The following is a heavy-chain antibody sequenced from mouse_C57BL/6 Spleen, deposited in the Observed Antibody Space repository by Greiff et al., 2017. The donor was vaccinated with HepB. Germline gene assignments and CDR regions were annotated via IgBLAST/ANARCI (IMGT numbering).Heavy chain of an antibody. V-gene: IGHV5-6*01. CDR2: ISSGGSYT. CDR3: ARHGGTIWYFDV. CDR1: GFTFSSYG. D-gene: IGHD3-3*01. J-gene: IGHJ1*03. Sequence: VQLKESGGDLVKPGGSLKLSCAASGFTFSSYGMSWVRQTPDKRLEWVATISSGGSYTYYPDSVKGRFTISRDNAKNTLYLQMSSLKSEDTAMYYCARHGGTIWYFDVWGTGTTVTVSS.